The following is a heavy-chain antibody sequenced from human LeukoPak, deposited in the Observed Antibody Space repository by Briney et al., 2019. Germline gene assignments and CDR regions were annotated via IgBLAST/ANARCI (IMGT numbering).Heavy chain of an antibody. J-gene: IGHJ5*01. CDR3: ARLMTGPWRIDS. Sequence: SETLTLTCRVSGDSIRSDSWSWVRQSPGGGLEWVGNIFRSGSPSYSPSLRSRVTISCDTSLNQFSFSLSSVPAADTAVYFCARLMTGPWRIDSWGQGTLVTVSS. CDR2: IFRSGSP. V-gene: IGHV4-4*09. D-gene: IGHD3-16*01. CDR1: GDSIRSDS.